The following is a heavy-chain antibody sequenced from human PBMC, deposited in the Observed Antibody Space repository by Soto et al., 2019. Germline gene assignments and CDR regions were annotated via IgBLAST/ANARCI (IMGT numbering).Heavy chain of an antibody. CDR1: GFSLSTSGVG. D-gene: IGHD6-13*01. V-gene: IGHV2-5*01. Sequence: QITLKESGPTLVNPTQTLTLTCTFSGFSLSTSGVGVGWIRQPPGKALEWLALIYLNDDKRYSPSLKSRLTITKDTSKNQVVLTMTNMDPVDTATYYWAHRRIAAAGTAGAFDIWGPGTMVTVSS. CDR3: AHRRIAAAGTAGAFDI. CDR2: IYLNDDK. J-gene: IGHJ3*02.